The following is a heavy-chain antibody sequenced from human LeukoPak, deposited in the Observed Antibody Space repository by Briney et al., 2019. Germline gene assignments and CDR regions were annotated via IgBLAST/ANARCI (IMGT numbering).Heavy chain of an antibody. D-gene: IGHD3-22*01. CDR1: GFTFSSYA. Sequence: GGSLRLSCAASGFTFSSYAISWVRQAPGQGLEWMGRIIPILGIANYAQKFQGRVTITADKSTSTAYMELSSLRSEDTAVYYCAREVTTDYYYYGMDVWGQGTTVTVSS. CDR2: IIPILGIA. V-gene: IGHV1-69*04. J-gene: IGHJ6*02. CDR3: AREVTTDYYYYGMDV.